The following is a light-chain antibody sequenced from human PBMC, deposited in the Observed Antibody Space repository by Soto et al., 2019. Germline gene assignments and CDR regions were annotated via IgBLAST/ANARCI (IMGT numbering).Light chain of an antibody. CDR2: DAS. V-gene: IGKV3-15*01. Sequence: EIVKTQSPATLSVSPGDRATLSCRASQNVRTNLAWYHQKPGQAPRLLISDASTRATGIPARFSGSGSGTEFTLTITRLQSEDFAVYYCQQYNDWPLSFGGGTKVEIK. CDR3: QQYNDWPLS. J-gene: IGKJ4*01. CDR1: QNVRTN.